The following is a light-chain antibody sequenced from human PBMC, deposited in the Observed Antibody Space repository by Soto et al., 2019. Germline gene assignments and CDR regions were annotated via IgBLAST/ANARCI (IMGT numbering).Light chain of an antibody. Sequence: QSALTQPASVSGSPGQSITISCTGTSSDVGSYNLVSWYQQHPGKAPKLMIYEGSKRPSGVSNRFSGSKSGNTASLTISGLQAEDEAEYYYCSYAGSSTLNWVFGGGTQX. CDR3: CSYAGSSTLNWV. J-gene: IGLJ3*02. V-gene: IGLV2-23*01. CDR1: SSDVGSYNL. CDR2: EGS.